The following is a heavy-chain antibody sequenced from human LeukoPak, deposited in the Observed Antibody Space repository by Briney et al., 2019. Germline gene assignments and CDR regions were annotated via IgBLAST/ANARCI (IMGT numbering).Heavy chain of an antibody. Sequence: KPSETLSLTCTVPGGSISSHYWSWIRQPPGKGLEWIGYIYYSGSTKYNPSLKSRVTISVDTSKNQFSLKLSSVTAADTAVYYCAREVYDFWSGTSTNYCYMDVWGKGTTVTVSS. CDR2: IYYSGST. V-gene: IGHV4-59*11. CDR3: AREVYDFWSGTSTNYCYMDV. CDR1: GGSISSHY. D-gene: IGHD3-3*01. J-gene: IGHJ6*03.